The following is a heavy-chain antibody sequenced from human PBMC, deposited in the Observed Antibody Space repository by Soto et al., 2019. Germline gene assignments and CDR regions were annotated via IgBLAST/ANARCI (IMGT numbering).Heavy chain of an antibody. D-gene: IGHD2-21*02. CDR2: IYSGGST. V-gene: IGHV3-53*01. Sequence: PGGSLRLSCAASGFTVSSNYMSWVRQAPGKGLEWVSVIYSGGSTYYADSVKARFTISRDNSKNTLYLQMNSLRAEDTAVYYCARERPYCGGDCSNYYYGMDVWGQGTTVTVSS. CDR1: GFTVSSNY. CDR3: ARERPYCGGDCSNYYYGMDV. J-gene: IGHJ6*02.